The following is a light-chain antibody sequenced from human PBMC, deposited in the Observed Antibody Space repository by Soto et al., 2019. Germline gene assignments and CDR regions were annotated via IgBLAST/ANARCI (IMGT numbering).Light chain of an antibody. V-gene: IGLV1-40*01. J-gene: IGLJ2*01. CDR2: GNS. CDR3: QSYGSSLSAYVV. Sequence: QSVLTQPPSVSGAPGQRVTIFCTGSSSNIGAGYDVHWYQQRPGTAPKLLIYGNSNRPSGVPDRFSGSKSGTSASLAITGLQAEDEADYYCQSYGSSLSAYVVFGGGTKLTVL. CDR1: SSNIGAGYD.